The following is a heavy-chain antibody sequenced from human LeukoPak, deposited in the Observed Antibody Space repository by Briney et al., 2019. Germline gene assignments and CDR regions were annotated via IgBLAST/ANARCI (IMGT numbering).Heavy chain of an antibody. D-gene: IGHD6-19*01. J-gene: IGHJ4*02. V-gene: IGHV3-23*01. Sequence: QSGGSLRLSCAASGFTFSSYSMNWVRQAPGKGLEWVSAISGSGGSTYYADSVKGRFTISRDNSKNTLYLQMNSLRAEDTAVYYCAKDASGWPAPDYWGQGTLVTVSS. CDR2: ISGSGGST. CDR3: AKDASGWPAPDY. CDR1: GFTFSSYS.